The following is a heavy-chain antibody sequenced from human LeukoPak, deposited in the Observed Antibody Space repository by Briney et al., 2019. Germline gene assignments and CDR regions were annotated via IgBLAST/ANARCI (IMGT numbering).Heavy chain of an antibody. CDR1: GFRFSTYA. D-gene: IGHD3-10*01. Sequence: GGSLRLSCAASGFRFSTYALTWVRQAPGKGLEWVSTISDGGTDTYYGDSVKGRFTISRDDSENTLFLQMNSLRADDTAVYSCAKRLWSGEIPYWGQGTLVTVSS. CDR3: AKRLWSGEIPY. J-gene: IGHJ4*02. CDR2: ISDGGTDT. V-gene: IGHV3-23*02.